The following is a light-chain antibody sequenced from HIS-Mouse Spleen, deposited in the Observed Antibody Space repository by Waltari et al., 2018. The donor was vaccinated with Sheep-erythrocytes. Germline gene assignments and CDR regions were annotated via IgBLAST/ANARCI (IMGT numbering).Light chain of an antibody. Sequence: QSVLTQPPSASGTPGQRVTISCSASSSNSGSSTVNRYQQLPGTAPKLLIYSNNQRPSGVPDRFSGSKSGTSASLAISGLQSEDEADYYCAAWDDSLNGVVFGGGTKLTVL. CDR1: SSNSGSST. V-gene: IGLV1-44*01. J-gene: IGLJ2*01. CDR2: SNN. CDR3: AAWDDSLNGVV.